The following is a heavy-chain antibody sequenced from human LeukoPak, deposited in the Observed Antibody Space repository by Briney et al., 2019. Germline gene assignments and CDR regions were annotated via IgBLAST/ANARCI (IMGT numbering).Heavy chain of an antibody. CDR3: ARDPYYTSGGRWFDP. CDR2: INIDGSSG. CDR1: GFTFRSYW. Sequence: QPGGSLRLSCAASGFTFRSYWMHWVRQAPGKGLVWVSRINIDGSSGSYADSVEGRFTISRDNAKNTLYLQMNSLRAGDTAVYYCARDPYYTSGGRWFDPWGQGTLVTVSS. J-gene: IGHJ5*02. V-gene: IGHV3-74*01. D-gene: IGHD3-10*01.